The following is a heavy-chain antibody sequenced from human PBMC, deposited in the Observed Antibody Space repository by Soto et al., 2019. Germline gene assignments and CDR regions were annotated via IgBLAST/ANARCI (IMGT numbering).Heavy chain of an antibody. Sequence: ASVKVSCKASGGTFSSYAISWVRQAPGQGLEWMGGIIPIFGTANYAQKFQGRVTITADESTSTAYMELSSLRSEDTAVYYCARGRGRWFGGYNRFDPWGQGTLVTVSS. V-gene: IGHV1-69*13. CDR3: ARGRGRWFGGYNRFDP. J-gene: IGHJ5*02. D-gene: IGHD3-10*01. CDR1: GGTFSSYA. CDR2: IIPIFGTA.